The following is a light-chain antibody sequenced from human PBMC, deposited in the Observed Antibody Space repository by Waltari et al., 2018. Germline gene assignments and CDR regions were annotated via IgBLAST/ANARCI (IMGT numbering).Light chain of an antibody. J-gene: IGLJ3*02. CDR1: SSTIGANS. Sequence: QSVLTQSPSASGTPGQRVTISCSGSSSTIGANSVYWYQQFPGTAPRLLIYRSYQRPSGVPDRFSGAKSGTSASLAISGLRSEDEADYYCATWDDSLNAWVFGGGTRLTAL. CDR3: ATWDDSLNAWV. V-gene: IGLV1-47*01. CDR2: RSY.